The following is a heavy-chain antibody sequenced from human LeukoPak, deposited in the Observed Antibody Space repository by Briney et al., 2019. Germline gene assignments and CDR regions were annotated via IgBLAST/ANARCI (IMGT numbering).Heavy chain of an antibody. J-gene: IGHJ5*02. CDR2: ISAFNGNT. CDR3: ARGHEWELHNWFDP. D-gene: IGHD1-26*01. V-gene: IGHV1-18*01. Sequence: GASVKVSCKASGGTFSSYAISWVRQAPGQGLEWMGWISAFNGNTNYAQKIQGRVTMTTDTSTSTAYMELSSLRSEDTAVYYCARGHEWELHNWFDPWGQGTLVTVSS. CDR1: GGTFSSYA.